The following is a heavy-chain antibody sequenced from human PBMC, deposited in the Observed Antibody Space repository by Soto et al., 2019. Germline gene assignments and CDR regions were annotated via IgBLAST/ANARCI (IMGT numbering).Heavy chain of an antibody. CDR2: ISGSGGST. CDR1: GFTFSSYA. V-gene: IGHV3-23*01. Sequence: SGGSLRLSCAASGFTFSSYAMSWVRQAPGKGLEWVSAISGSGGSTYYADSVKGRFTISRDNSKNTLYLQMNSLRAEDTAVYYCAKVVYHYYYYYMDVWGKGTTVTVSS. D-gene: IGHD2-2*01. CDR3: AKVVYHYYYYYMDV. J-gene: IGHJ6*03.